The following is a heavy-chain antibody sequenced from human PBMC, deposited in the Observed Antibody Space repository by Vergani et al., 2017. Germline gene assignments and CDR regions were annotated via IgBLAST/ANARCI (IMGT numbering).Heavy chain of an antibody. CDR2: INHSGST. Sequence: QVQLQQWGAGLLKPSETLSLTCAVYGGSFSGYYWSWIRQPPGKGLEWIGEINHSGSTNFNPSLKSRVTISVDTSKNLFSLKLSSVTAADTAVYYCARGASEGAPNYYYYGMDVWGQGTTVTVSS. CDR1: GGSFSGYY. V-gene: IGHV4-34*01. D-gene: IGHD2-2*01. J-gene: IGHJ6*02. CDR3: ARGASEGAPNYYYYGMDV.